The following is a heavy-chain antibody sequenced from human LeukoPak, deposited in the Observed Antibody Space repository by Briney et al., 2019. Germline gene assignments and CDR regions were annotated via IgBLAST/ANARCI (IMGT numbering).Heavy chain of an antibody. CDR1: GYTFTSYD. CDR2: MNPNSGNT. V-gene: IGHV1-8*01. D-gene: IGHD3-9*01. J-gene: IGHJ6*02. Sequence: ASVKVSCKASGYTFTSYDINWVRQATGQGVEWMGWMNPNSGNTGYAQKFQDRVTMTRNTSISTAYMELSSLRSEDTAVYYCARGYYDMLTGPPEKYGMDVWGQGTTVTVSS. CDR3: ARGYYDMLTGPPEKYGMDV.